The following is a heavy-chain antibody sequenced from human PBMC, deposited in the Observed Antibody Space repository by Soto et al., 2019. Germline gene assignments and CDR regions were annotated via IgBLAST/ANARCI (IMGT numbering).Heavy chain of an antibody. CDR2: IFPMFDVP. CDR3: ARSVGSGGVIGGFDY. J-gene: IGHJ4*02. D-gene: IGHD3-16*02. Sequence: QVQLVQSGPEMKKPGSAVKVSCKASGGTFHTYAMNWVRQVPGQGLEWMGGIFPMFDVPRYAQKFQGRVTITVDESSTTAYMDLSRLRFDDTAVYYCARSVGSGGVIGGFDYWGQGTLVSV. CDR1: GGTFHTYA. V-gene: IGHV1-69*19.